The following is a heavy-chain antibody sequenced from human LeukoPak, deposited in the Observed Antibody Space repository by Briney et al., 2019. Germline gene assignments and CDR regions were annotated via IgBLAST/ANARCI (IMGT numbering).Heavy chain of an antibody. D-gene: IGHD6-19*01. V-gene: IGHV3-23*01. CDR3: AKGTRTSQQWLVRRGYYFDY. Sequence: GGSLRLSCAASGFTFSSYAMSWVRQAPGKGLEWVSAISGSGGSTYYADSVKGRFTISRDNSKNTLYLQMNSLRAEDTAVYYCAKGTRTSQQWLVRRGYYFDYWGQGTLVTVSS. J-gene: IGHJ4*02. CDR1: GFTFSSYA. CDR2: ISGSGGST.